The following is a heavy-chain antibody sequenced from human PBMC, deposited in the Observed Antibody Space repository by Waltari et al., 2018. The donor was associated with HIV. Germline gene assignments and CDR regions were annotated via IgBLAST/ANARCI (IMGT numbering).Heavy chain of an antibody. CDR3: ARWFSSSWYYYGMDV. CDR2: INAGNDNT. Sequence: QVQLVQSGAAVKKPGASVKVSCTASGYTLTSYAIHWVHQAPGQRLEWMGWINAGNDNTKYSQKFQGRVTITRDTSANTAYMELSSLRSEDTAVYYCARWFSSSWYYYGMDVWGQGTTVTVSS. D-gene: IGHD6-13*01. CDR1: GYTLTSYA. V-gene: IGHV1-3*01. J-gene: IGHJ6*02.